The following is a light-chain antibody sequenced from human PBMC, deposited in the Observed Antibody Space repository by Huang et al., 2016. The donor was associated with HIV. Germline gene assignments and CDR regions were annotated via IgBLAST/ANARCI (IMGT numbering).Light chain of an antibody. CDR2: RSS. V-gene: IGKV1-39*01. J-gene: IGKJ1*01. CDR3: QQSYRAPPWT. Sequence: DIQMTQSPSSLSASVGDRVTITCRASQNINSYLNWYQQKPGKAPNLLIYRSSNCQNGVPSRFSCSGSGTHFTLTISSLQAEDFATYYCQQSYRAPPWTFGQGTKVEIK. CDR1: QNINSY.